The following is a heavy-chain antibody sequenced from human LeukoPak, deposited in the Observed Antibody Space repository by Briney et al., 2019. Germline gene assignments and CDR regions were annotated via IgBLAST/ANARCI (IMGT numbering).Heavy chain of an antibody. Sequence: GGSLRLSCAASGFIFSSYGMHWVRQAPGKGLEWVAFIRYDGSNKYYADSVKGRFTISRDNSKNTLYLQMNSLRAEDTAVYYCAKPGDSSGWYAGDYWGQGTLVTVSS. D-gene: IGHD6-19*01. CDR1: GFIFSSYG. V-gene: IGHV3-30*02. J-gene: IGHJ4*02. CDR3: AKPGDSSGWYAGDY. CDR2: IRYDGSNK.